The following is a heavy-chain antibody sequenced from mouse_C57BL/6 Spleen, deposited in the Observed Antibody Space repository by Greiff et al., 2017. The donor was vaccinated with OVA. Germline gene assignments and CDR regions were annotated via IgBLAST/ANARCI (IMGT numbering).Heavy chain of an antibody. J-gene: IGHJ2*01. CDR1: GFTFSSYG. Sequence: EVKVVESGGDLVKPGGSLKLSCAASGFTFSSYGMSWVRQTPDKRLEWVATISSGGSYTYYPDSVKGRFTISRDNAKNTLYLQMSSLKSEDRAVYYCARGTGNYFDYWGQGTTLTVSS. D-gene: IGHD4-1*01. CDR3: ARGTGNYFDY. V-gene: IGHV5-6*02. CDR2: ISSGGSYT.